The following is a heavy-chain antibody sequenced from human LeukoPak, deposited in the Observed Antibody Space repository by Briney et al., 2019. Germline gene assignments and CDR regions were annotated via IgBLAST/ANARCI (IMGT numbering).Heavy chain of an antibody. CDR2: INTNTGNP. Sequence: GASVKVSCKASGYTFTSYAMNWVRQAPGQGLEWMGWINTNTGNPTYAQGFTGRFVFSLDTSVSTAYLQISGLKAEDTAVYYCAREAEVVAATGYYYYGMDVWGQGTTVTVSS. CDR3: AREAEVVAATGYYYYGMDV. V-gene: IGHV7-4-1*02. J-gene: IGHJ6*02. CDR1: GYTFTSYA. D-gene: IGHD2-15*01.